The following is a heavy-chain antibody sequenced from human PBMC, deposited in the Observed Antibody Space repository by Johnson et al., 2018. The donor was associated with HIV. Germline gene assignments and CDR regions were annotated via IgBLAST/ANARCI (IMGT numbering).Heavy chain of an antibody. V-gene: IGHV3-30-3*01. CDR2: ISYVGSNK. Sequence: QMQLVESGGGVVQPGRSLRLFCAASGFTCYSYAMHWVRQAPGKGLEWVAVISYVGSNKYDADSVKGRFTRSRGNSDNFLYPSLNRLRTDDTAVYYCVRGGHTSGRCDVFDIWGQGTMVIVSS. D-gene: IGHD1-1*01. CDR3: VRGGHTSGRCDVFDI. CDR1: GFTCYSYA. J-gene: IGHJ3*02.